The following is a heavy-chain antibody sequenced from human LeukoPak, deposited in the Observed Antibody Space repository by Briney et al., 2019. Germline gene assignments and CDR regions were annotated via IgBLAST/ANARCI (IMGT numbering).Heavy chain of an antibody. CDR3: ARDRGPYAY. CDR1: GFTFSSYA. D-gene: IGHD2-2*01. J-gene: IGHJ4*02. Sequence: GGSLRLSCAASGFTFSSYAMHWVRQAPGKGLEWVAVISYDGSNKYYADSVKGRFTISRDNSKNTLYLQMNSLRAEDTAVYYCARDRGPYAYWGQGTLVTVSS. CDR2: ISYDGSNK. V-gene: IGHV3-30-3*01.